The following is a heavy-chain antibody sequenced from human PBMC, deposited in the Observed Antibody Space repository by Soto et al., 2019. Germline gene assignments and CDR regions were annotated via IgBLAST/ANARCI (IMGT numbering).Heavy chain of an antibody. CDR1: GFTFSSFA. Sequence: EVQLLESGGGLVQPGGSLRLSCVASGFTFSSFAMSWVRQAPGKGLEWVSAISVSGGGSSYYADSVKGRFTISRDNSMNTLYLQMNSLRAEDTARYYCAKWDRYCSTTTCRKWGQGTLVTVSS. J-gene: IGHJ1*01. V-gene: IGHV3-23*01. CDR3: AKWDRYCSTTTCRK. CDR2: ISVSGGGSS. D-gene: IGHD2-2*01.